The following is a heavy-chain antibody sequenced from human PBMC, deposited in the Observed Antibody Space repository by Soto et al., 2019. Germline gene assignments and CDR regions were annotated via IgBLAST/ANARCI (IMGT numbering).Heavy chain of an antibody. V-gene: IGHV3-7*01. Sequence: GGSLRLSCAASGFTFSSYWMSWVRQAPGKGLEWVANIKEDGSEKYYADSVKGRFTISRDNAKNSLYLQMNSLRAEDTAVYYCARDLNLGSFDYWGQGTLVTVSS. J-gene: IGHJ4*02. CDR1: GFTFSSYW. CDR2: IKEDGSEK. CDR3: ARDLNLGSFDY.